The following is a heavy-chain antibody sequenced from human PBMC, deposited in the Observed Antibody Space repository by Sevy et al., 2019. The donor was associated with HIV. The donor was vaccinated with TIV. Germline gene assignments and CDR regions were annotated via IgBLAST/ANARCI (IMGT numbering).Heavy chain of an antibody. CDR3: ARGKHVSDYYGSFDY. CDR2: IWLTGTT. D-gene: IGHD3-3*01. CDR1: GFTVSSNF. J-gene: IGHJ4*02. V-gene: IGHV3-53*01. Sequence: GGSLRLSCAVSGFTVSSNFMSWVRQAPGKGLEWVSVIWLTGTTYYADSVKGRFTISSDNSKNTVYLDMSSLRAADTAVYYWARGKHVSDYYGSFDYWGQGTLVTVSS.